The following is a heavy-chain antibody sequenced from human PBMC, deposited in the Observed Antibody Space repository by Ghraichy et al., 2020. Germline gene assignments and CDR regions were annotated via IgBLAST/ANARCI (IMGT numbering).Heavy chain of an antibody. Sequence: GGSLRLSCVASGFTFSSYAMSWVRQAPGKGLEWVSGISGSGDTTSYADSVKGRFTISRDNSKNTLYLQMNTLRVEDTAVYYCAKGRSYSPFGYGMDVWGQGGTVTVSS. CDR1: GFTFSSYA. CDR3: AKGRSYSPFGYGMDV. J-gene: IGHJ6*02. CDR2: ISGSGDTT. V-gene: IGHV3-23*01. D-gene: IGHD1-26*01.